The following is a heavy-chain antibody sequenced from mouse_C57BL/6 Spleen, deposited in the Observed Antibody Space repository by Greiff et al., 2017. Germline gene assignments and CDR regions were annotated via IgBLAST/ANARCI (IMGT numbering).Heavy chain of an antibody. CDR2: INYDGSST. Sequence: EVKVVESEGGLVQPGSSMKLSCTASGFTFSDYYMAWVRQVPEKGLEWVANINYDGSSTYYLDSLKSRFIISRDNAKNILYLQMSSLKSEDTATYYCARDKGDQGAMDYWGQGTSVTVSS. J-gene: IGHJ4*01. CDR1: GFTFSDYY. CDR3: ARDKGDQGAMDY. D-gene: IGHD1-3*01. V-gene: IGHV5-16*01.